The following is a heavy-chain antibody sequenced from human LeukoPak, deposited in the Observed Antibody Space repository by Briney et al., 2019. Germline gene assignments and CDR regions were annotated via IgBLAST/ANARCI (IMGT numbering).Heavy chain of an antibody. J-gene: IGHJ4*02. V-gene: IGHV7-4-1*02. CDR1: GYTFTSYA. CDR3: AREAAAGGIDY. CDR2: INTNTGNP. D-gene: IGHD6-13*01. Sequence: ASVEVSCKASGYTFTSYAMNWVRQAPGQGLGWMGWINTNTGNPTYAQGFTGRFVFSLDTSVSTAYLQISSLKAGDTAVYYCAREAAAGGIDYWGQGTLVTVCS.